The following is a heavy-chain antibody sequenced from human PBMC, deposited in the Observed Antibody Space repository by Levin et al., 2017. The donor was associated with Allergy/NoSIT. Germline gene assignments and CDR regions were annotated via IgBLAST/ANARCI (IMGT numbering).Heavy chain of an antibody. CDR2: IYPGDSDT. Sequence: GESLKISCKGSGYSFTSYWIGWVRQMPGKGLEWMGIIYPGDSDTRYSPSFQGQVTISADKSISTAYLQWSSLKASDTAMYYCARPRRARLGELSHFDYWGQGTLVTVSS. V-gene: IGHV5-51*01. CDR3: ARPRRARLGELSHFDY. J-gene: IGHJ4*02. CDR1: GYSFTSYW. D-gene: IGHD3-16*02.